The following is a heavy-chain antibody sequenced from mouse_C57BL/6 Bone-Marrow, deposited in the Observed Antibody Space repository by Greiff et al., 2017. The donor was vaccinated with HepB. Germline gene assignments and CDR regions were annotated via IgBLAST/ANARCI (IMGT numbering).Heavy chain of an antibody. J-gene: IGHJ4*01. CDR2: ISDGGSYT. CDR3: ARGDWVYYAMDD. Sequence: EVQVVESGGGLVKPGGSLKLSCAASGFTFSSYAMSWVRQTPEKRLEWVATISDGGSYTYYPDNVKGRFTITRDNAKNNLYLQMSHQKSEDAALYCCARGDWVYYAMDDWGQGTSVTVSS. D-gene: IGHD4-1*01. V-gene: IGHV5-4*01. CDR1: GFTFSSYA.